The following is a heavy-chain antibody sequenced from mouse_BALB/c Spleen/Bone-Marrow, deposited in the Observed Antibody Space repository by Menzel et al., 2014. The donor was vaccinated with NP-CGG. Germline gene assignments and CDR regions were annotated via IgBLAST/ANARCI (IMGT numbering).Heavy chain of an antibody. D-gene: IGHD2-4*01. J-gene: IGHJ2*01. CDR1: GFNIKDFY. CDR3: NALYYDSDFDY. Sequence: VQLKESGAELVRSGASVKLSCTASGFNIKDFYIYWVKQRPAQGLEWIGWIEPENGDTDYDPKFQGKATMTADTSSNTAYLQLSSLASEDTAVYYCNALYYDSDFDYWGQGTTLTVSS. V-gene: IGHV14-4*02. CDR2: IEPENGDT.